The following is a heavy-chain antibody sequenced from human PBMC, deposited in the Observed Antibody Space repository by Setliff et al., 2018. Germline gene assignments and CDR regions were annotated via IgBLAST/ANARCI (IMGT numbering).Heavy chain of an antibody. Sequence: PSETLFLTCTVSGGSISSYYWSWIRQPAGKGLEWIGHIYIGGSANYNPSLKSRVTMSIDTSKNQFSLKLNSVTAADMAVYYCAREQWLDPPGYYYMDVWAKGTTVTSP. CDR3: AREQWLDPPGYYYMDV. CDR1: GGSISSYY. D-gene: IGHD6-19*01. CDR2: IYIGGSA. V-gene: IGHV4-4*07. J-gene: IGHJ6*03.